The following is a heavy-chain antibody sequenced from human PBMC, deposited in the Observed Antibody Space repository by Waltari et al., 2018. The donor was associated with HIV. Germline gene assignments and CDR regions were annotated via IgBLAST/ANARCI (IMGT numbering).Heavy chain of an antibody. D-gene: IGHD1-26*01. Sequence: QVQPVQSGSELKKPGASVKLSCKVSGYTFINYAMNWVRQAPGQGLEWMGWINTNTGNPTYAQGFTGRFVFSLDTSVSTAYLQISSLKTEDTAVYYCARAREWELLYPIDYWGQGTLVTVS. CDR1: GYTFINYA. CDR3: ARAREWELLYPIDY. J-gene: IGHJ4*02. V-gene: IGHV7-4-1*02. CDR2: INTNTGNP.